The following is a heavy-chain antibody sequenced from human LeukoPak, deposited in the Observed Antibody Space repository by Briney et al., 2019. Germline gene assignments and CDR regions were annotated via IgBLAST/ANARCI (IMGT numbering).Heavy chain of an antibody. D-gene: IGHD2-2*01. CDR3: ARGVVPAGDDAFDV. J-gene: IGHJ3*01. V-gene: IGHV1-18*04. CDR2: SSAYNGNT. CDR1: GYTFTSYG. Sequence: ASVKVSCKASGYTFTSYGISRGRQAPGQGLEWMGWSSAYNGNTNYAQKLQGRVTINTDTSTSTAYMELRSLSSDDTAVYSCARGVVPAGDDAFDVWGQGTMVTVSS.